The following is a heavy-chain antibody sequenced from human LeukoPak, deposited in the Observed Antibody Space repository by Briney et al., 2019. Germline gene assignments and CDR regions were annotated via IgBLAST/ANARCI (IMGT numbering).Heavy chain of an antibody. CDR3: ARASGSSGWYGAFDI. D-gene: IGHD6-19*01. CDR1: GGSISSYY. CDR2: IYYSGST. Sequence: SETLSLTCTVSGGSISSYYWSWIRQPPGKGLEWIGNIYYSGSTNYNPSLKSRVTISVDTSKNQFSLKLSSVTAADTAMYYCARASGSSGWYGAFDIWGQGTMVTVSS. J-gene: IGHJ3*02. V-gene: IGHV4-59*01.